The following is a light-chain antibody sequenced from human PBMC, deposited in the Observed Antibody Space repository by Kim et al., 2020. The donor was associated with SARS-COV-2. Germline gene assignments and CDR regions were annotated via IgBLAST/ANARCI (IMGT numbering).Light chain of an antibody. J-gene: IGLJ3*02. CDR2: LEGSGSY. CDR1: SGHSSYI. CDR3: ETWDSNTPV. V-gene: IGLV4-60*03. Sequence: SSGKLTCTLSSGHSSYIIAWHQQQPGKAPRYLMKLEGSGSYNKGSGVPDRFSGSSSGADRYLTISNLQSEDEADYYCETWDSNTPVFGGGTKLTVL.